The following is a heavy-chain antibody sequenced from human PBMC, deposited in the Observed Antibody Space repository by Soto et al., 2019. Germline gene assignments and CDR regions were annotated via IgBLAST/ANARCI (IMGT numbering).Heavy chain of an antibody. V-gene: IGHV1-46*03. Sequence: ASVKVSCKASGYTFTNYYIHWVRQAPEQGLEWMGIINPSGGSPSYAQKFQGRVTMTRDTSTSTVYMELSSLRSEDTAVYYCVKDGGTLPNVVNYPFDIWGQGT. D-gene: IGHD3-16*01. CDR2: INPSGGSP. CDR1: GYTFTNYY. CDR3: VKDGGTLPNVVNYPFDI. J-gene: IGHJ3*02.